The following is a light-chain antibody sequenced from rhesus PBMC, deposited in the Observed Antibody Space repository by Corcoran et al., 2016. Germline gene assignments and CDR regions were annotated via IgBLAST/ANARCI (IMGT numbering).Light chain of an antibody. CDR2: RAS. Sequence: DIQMTQSPSSLSASEGDRVTITCQASQSLINFLNWYQQKPGKVPKLLIYRASTLQSEIPSRCSGSGSGTDFTLTISSLQPEDFATYYCQQGFSYPLTFGGGTKVELK. V-gene: IGKV1S9*01. CDR3: QQGFSYPLT. CDR1: QSLINF. J-gene: IGKJ4*01.